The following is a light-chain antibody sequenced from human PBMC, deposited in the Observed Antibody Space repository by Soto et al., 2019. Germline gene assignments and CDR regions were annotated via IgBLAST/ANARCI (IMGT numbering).Light chain of an antibody. CDR2: EVN. CDR1: SSYVGNYNL. J-gene: IGLJ7*01. V-gene: IGLV2-23*02. CDR3: CSYASSDTWV. Sequence: QSVLTQPASVSGSPGQSITISCTGTSSYVGNYNLVSWYQQHPGKAPKLMIYEVNKRPSGVSNHFSGSKSGNTASLTISGLQAEDEADYYCCSYASSDTWVFGGGTQLTVL.